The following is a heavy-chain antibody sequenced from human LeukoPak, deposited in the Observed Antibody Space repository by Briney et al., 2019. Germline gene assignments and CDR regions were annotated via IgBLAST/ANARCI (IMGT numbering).Heavy chain of an antibody. J-gene: IGHJ4*02. CDR1: GFTFSSYA. CDR3: APKVVGSTPFDY. D-gene: IGHD2-15*01. Sequence: GGSLRLSCAASGFTFSSYAMNWVRQAPGKGLEWVSSISGSSGRTYYADSVKGRFTISRDNSKNTLYLQMNSLRAADTAVYYCAPKVVGSTPFDYWGQGILVTVSS. CDR2: ISGSSGRT. V-gene: IGHV3-23*01.